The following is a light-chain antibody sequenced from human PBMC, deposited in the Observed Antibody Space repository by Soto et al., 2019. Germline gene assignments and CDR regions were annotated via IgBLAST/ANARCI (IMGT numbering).Light chain of an antibody. CDR2: GNS. CDR3: HSYDPSLSGPL. J-gene: IGLJ2*01. Sequence: QSVLTQPPSVSGAPGQKVTISCTGGSSNIGAGYDVHWYQQLPGTAPKLLIYGNSNRPSGVPDRFSGSKSGTSASLAITGRQAEDEADYYCHSYDPSLSGPLFGGGTKLTVL. V-gene: IGLV1-40*01. CDR1: SSNIGAGYD.